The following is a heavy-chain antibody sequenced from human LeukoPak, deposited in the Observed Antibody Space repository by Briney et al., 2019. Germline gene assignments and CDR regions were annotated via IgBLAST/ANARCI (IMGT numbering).Heavy chain of an antibody. CDR2: MKQYGSEK. Sequence: GGSLRLSCAASGFAFSRYWMSWVRRAPGKGLEWVANMKQYGSEKYYVDSVKGRFTISRDNTKNSLYLQMNSLRAEDTAVYYCARLDDALDIWGHGTMVTVSS. D-gene: IGHD1-1*01. CDR1: GFAFSRYW. CDR3: ARLDDALDI. J-gene: IGHJ3*02. V-gene: IGHV3-7*01.